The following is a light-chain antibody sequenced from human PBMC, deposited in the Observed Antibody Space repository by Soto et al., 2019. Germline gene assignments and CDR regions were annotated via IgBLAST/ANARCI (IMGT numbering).Light chain of an antibody. CDR2: AAS. Sequence: DIQMTQSPSSLSASVGDRVTITCRASQGISNYLAWYQQKPGRVPKLLIYAASTLQSGVPSRFSGSGSVTDFTLTISSLQTEDVATYYCQRYNSAHQSFGQGTKVESK. CDR3: QRYNSAHQS. CDR1: QGISNY. J-gene: IGKJ1*01. V-gene: IGKV1-27*01.